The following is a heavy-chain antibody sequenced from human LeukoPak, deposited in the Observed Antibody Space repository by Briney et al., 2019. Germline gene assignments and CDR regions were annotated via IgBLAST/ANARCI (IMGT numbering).Heavy chain of an antibody. CDR1: AGSISSYY. J-gene: IGHJ4*02. Sequence: SETLSLTCTVSAGSISSYYWSWIRQTQGKGLEWIGSIHYSGSTTYNPSLKSRVTISVDTSKNQFSLKQSSVTAADADVYYCASGRIDYYDSGSYYTSIFDYWGQGTLVTVSS. V-gene: IGHV4-59*01. CDR3: ASGRIDYYDSGSYYTSIFDY. CDR2: IHYSGST. D-gene: IGHD3-10*01.